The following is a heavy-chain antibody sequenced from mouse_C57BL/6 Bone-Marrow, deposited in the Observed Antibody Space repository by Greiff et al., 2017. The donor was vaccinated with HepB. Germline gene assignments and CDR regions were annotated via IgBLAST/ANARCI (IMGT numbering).Heavy chain of an antibody. CDR3: ASHYYGSSYWYFDV. D-gene: IGHD1-1*01. V-gene: IGHV1-19*01. Sequence: EVQLQQSGPVLVKPGASVKMSCKASGYTFTDYYMNWVKQSHGKSLEWIGVINPYNGGTSYNQKFKGKATLTVDKSSSTAYMELNSLTSEDSAVYYCASHYYGSSYWYFDVWGTGTTVTVSS. CDR2: INPYNGGT. CDR1: GYTFTDYY. J-gene: IGHJ1*03.